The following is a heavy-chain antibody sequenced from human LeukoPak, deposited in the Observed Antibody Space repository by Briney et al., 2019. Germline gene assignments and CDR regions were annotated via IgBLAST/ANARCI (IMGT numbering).Heavy chain of an antibody. CDR1: GGSISSSSYY. D-gene: IGHD3-22*01. J-gene: IGHJ4*02. V-gene: IGHV4-39*07. Sequence: PSETLSLTCTVSGGSISSSSYYWGWIRQPPGKGLEWIGEIYHSGSTNYNPSLKSRVTISVDRSKNQFSLKLSSVTAADTAVYYCARAGSFHVVGNDYWGQGTLVTVSS. CDR3: ARAGSFHVVGNDY. CDR2: IYHSGST.